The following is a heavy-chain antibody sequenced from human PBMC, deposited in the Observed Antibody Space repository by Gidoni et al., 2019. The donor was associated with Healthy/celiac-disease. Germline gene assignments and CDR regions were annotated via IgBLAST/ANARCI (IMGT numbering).Heavy chain of an antibody. V-gene: IGHV4-59*01. CDR3: ARDRLIAAAGFYYYGMDV. D-gene: IGHD6-13*01. CDR2: IYYSGST. Sequence: QVQLQESGPGLVKPSETLSLTCTVSGGSISSYYWSWIRQPPGKGLEWIGYIYYSGSTNYNPSLKSRVTISVDTSKNQFSLKLSSVTAADTAVYYCARDRLIAAAGFYYYGMDVWGQGTTVTVSS. CDR1: GGSISSYY. J-gene: IGHJ6*02.